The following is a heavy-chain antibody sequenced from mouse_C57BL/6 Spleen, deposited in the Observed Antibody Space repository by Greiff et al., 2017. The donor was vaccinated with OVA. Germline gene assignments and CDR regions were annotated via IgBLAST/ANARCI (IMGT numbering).Heavy chain of an antibody. CDR3: AKGGLMRDGNFARDY. D-gene: IGHD2-1*01. J-gene: IGHJ4*01. Sequence: QVQLQQPGAELVKPGASVKMSCKASGYTFTSYWITWVKQRPGQGLEWIGDIYPGSGSTNYNEKFKSKATLTVDTSSSTACMQLSSLTSEDSAVYDGAKGGLMRDGNFARDYWGQGTSVTVSS. CDR1: GYTFTSYW. CDR2: IYPGSGST. V-gene: IGHV1-55*01.